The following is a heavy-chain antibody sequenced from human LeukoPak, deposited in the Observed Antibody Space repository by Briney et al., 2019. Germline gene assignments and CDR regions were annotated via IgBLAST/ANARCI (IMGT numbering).Heavy chain of an antibody. CDR2: INPNSGGT. Sequence: ASVKVSCKASGYTFTGYYMHWVQQAPGQGLEWMGWINPNSGGTNYAQKFQGRVTMTRNTSISTAYMELSSLRSEDTAVYYCARVRLVTMVRGVIHSYYYYYMDVWGKGTTVTISS. J-gene: IGHJ6*03. D-gene: IGHD3-10*01. CDR1: GYTFTGYY. V-gene: IGHV1-2*02. CDR3: ARVRLVTMVRGVIHSYYYYYMDV.